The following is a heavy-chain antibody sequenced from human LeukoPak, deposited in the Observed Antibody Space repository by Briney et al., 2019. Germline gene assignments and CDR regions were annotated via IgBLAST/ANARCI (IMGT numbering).Heavy chain of an antibody. D-gene: IGHD3-10*01. Sequence: SETLSLTCAVYGGSFSGYYWSWIRQPPGKGLEWIGEINHSGSTNYNPSLKSRVTISVDTSKNQFSLKLSSVTAADTAVYYCAHHYYYGSGLNWFDPWGQGTLVTVSS. CDR3: AHHYYYGSGLNWFDP. CDR1: GGSFSGYY. CDR2: INHSGST. V-gene: IGHV4-34*01. J-gene: IGHJ5*02.